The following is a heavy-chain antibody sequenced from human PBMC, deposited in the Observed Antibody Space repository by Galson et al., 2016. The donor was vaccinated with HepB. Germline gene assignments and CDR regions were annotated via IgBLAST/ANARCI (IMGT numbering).Heavy chain of an antibody. V-gene: IGHV3-33*01. D-gene: IGHD2-15*01. Sequence: SLRLPCAASGFSFRSYGMHWVRQAPGKGLEWVAVIWYDGSLKYYSDSVKGRFTITRDNSKNILNLQMDSLRAEDTAMYFCARIQEGSGWGRFDAWGQGTLATVSS. CDR3: ARIQEGSGWGRFDA. J-gene: IGHJ5*02. CDR2: IWYDGSLK. CDR1: GFSFRSYG.